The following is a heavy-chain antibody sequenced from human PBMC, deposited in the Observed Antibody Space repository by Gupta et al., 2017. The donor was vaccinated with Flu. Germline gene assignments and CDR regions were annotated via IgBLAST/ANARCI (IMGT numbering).Heavy chain of an antibody. Sequence: YYADIVKGRFTISRDNSKNTLYLQMNSLRADDTAVYYCVRDRQKQNDVPFDSWGQGTLVIVSS. V-gene: IGHV3-23*01. CDR3: VRDRQKQNDVPFDS. D-gene: IGHD1-1*01. J-gene: IGHJ4*02.